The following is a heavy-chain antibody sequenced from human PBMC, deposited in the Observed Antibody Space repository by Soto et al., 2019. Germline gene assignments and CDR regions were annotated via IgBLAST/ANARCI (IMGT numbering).Heavy chain of an antibody. V-gene: IGHV4-30-2*01. Sequence: QVVLQESGPGLVKPSQTLSLTCAVSGGSMRRGGQSWSWIRQPPGKGLEWLGFIYYTGSTYYNPSLNSRVTLSVDRSKNQFSLHLPSVTAADTAMYFCARAPPGPSPRWDVWGQGTTVTVSS. CDR1: GGSMRRGGQS. CDR2: IYYTGST. D-gene: IGHD3-10*01. CDR3: ARAPPGPSPRWDV. J-gene: IGHJ6*02.